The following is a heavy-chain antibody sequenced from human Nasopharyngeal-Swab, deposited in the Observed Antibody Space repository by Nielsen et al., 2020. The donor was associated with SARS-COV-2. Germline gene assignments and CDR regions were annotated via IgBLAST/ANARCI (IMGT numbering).Heavy chain of an antibody. D-gene: IGHD1-26*01. CDR2: ISSSGSTI. CDR3: ARANSGNYDFDY. V-gene: IGHV3-48*04. Sequence: GESLKIPCSASGFPFSNYSMNWVRQAPGKGLEWVSYISSSGSTIYYADSVKGRFTISRDNAKNSLYLQMNSLRAEDTAAYYCARANSGNYDFDYWGQGTLVTVSS. CDR1: GFPFSNYS. J-gene: IGHJ4*02.